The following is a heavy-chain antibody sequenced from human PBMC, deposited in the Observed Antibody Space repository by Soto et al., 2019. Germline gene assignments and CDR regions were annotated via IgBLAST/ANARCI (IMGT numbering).Heavy chain of an antibody. J-gene: IGHJ4*02. CDR3: ARERYYFDY. CDR1: GGSISSYY. V-gene: IGHV4-59*01. Sequence: SETLSLTCTVSGGSISSYYWSWIRQPPGKGLEWIGYIYYSGSTNYNPSLKSRVTISVDTSKNQFSLKLSSVTAADTAVYYCARERYYFDYWGQGTLVTVSS. CDR2: IYYSGST.